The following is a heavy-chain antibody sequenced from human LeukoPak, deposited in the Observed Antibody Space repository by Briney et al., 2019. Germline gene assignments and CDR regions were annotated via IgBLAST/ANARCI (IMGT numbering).Heavy chain of an antibody. J-gene: IGHJ1*01. Sequence: PSETLSLTCAVYGGSFSGYYWSWIRQPPGKGLEWIGEINHSGSTNYNPSLKSRVTISVDTSKNQFSLKLSSVTAADTAVYYCARDIVGGSGLFQHWGQGTLVTVSS. CDR2: INHSGST. V-gene: IGHV4-34*01. CDR1: GGSFSGYY. D-gene: IGHD2-15*01. CDR3: ARDIVGGSGLFQH.